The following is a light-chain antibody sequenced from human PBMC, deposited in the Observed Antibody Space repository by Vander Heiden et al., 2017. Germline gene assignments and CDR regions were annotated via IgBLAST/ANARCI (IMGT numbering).Light chain of an antibody. J-gene: IGKJ4*01. CDR3: QQSYSTPLT. CDR2: AAS. CDR1: QSINSY. V-gene: IGKV1-39*01. Sequence: DIQMTQSPSSLSASVGDRVTITCRASQSINSYLNWYQQKPGKAPKLLIYAASSLQSGVPSRFSGSGSGIDFTLTISSLQPEDFATYYCQQSYSTPLTFGGGTKVEIK.